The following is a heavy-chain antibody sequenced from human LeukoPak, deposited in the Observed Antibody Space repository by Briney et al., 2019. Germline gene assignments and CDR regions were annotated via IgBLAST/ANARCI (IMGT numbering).Heavy chain of an antibody. CDR1: GGSFSGYY. J-gene: IGHJ4*02. D-gene: IGHD5-12*01. CDR3: ARGYSGHFDY. Sequence: SETLSLTCAVYGGSFSGYYWSWIRQPPGKGLEWIGEINHSGSTNYNPSLKSRVTISVDTSKNQFSLKLSSVTAADTAVYYCARGYSGHFDYWGQGTLVTASS. CDR2: INHSGST. V-gene: IGHV4-34*01.